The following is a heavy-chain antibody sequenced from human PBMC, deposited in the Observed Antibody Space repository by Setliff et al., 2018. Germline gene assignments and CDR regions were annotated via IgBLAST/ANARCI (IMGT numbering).Heavy chain of an antibody. D-gene: IGHD2-2*01. J-gene: IGHJ4*02. CDR3: AREYCSSTTCYYHFDY. Sequence: PGGSLRLSCAASGFTFSNYAMSWVRQAPGKELEYVSAISSGGSRTYYGDSVKGRFTISRDNSKNSLYLQMGSLRAEDTAVYYCAREYCSSTTCYYHFDYWGQGTLVTVSS. CDR1: GFTFSNYA. V-gene: IGHV3-64*02. CDR2: ISSGGSRT.